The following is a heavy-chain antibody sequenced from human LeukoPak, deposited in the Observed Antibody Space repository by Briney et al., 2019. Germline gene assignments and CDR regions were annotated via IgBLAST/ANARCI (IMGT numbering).Heavy chain of an antibody. Sequence: ASVKVSCKASGYTFTGYYMHWVRQAPGQGLEWMGRINPNSGGANYAQKFQGRVTMTRDTSISTAYMELSRLRSDDTAVYYCARDPDPLAVAAHGDWFDPWGQGTLATVSS. CDR3: ARDPDPLAVAAHGDWFDP. CDR2: INPNSGGA. J-gene: IGHJ5*02. V-gene: IGHV1-2*06. D-gene: IGHD6-19*01. CDR1: GYTFTGYY.